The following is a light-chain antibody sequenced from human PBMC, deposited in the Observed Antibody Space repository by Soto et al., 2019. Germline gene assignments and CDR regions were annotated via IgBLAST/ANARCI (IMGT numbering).Light chain of an antibody. CDR2: EVS. J-gene: IGLJ1*01. Sequence: QSVLTPPASVSGYPGQSISISCTGTGSDVGNYNLVSWYQHHPGKAPKLMIYEVSKRPSGVSNRFSGSKSGDTASLTISGLQAEDEADYYCCSYAGSNYVFGTGTKVTVL. CDR3: CSYAGSNYV. CDR1: GSDVGNYNL. V-gene: IGLV2-23*02.